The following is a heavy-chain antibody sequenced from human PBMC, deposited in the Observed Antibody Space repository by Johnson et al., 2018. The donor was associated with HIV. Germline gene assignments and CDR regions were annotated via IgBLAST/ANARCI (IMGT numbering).Heavy chain of an antibody. CDR3: AKVPSPYSSRPDAFDI. J-gene: IGHJ3*02. Sequence: QVQLVESGGGVVQPGRSLRLSCAASGFTFSNYVIHWVRQSPGKGLEWVAFIRYDGSNKYYADSVKGRFTISRDNSKNTLYLQMNSLRAEDTAVYYCAKVPSPYSSRPDAFDIWGQGTMVTVSS. CDR2: IRYDGSNK. D-gene: IGHD6-13*01. V-gene: IGHV3-30*02. CDR1: GFTFSNYV.